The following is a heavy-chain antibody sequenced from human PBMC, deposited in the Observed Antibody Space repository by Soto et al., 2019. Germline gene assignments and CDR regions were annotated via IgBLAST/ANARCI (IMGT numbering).Heavy chain of an antibody. J-gene: IGHJ4*02. CDR2: ISSSSGTI. V-gene: IGHV3-48*02. CDR3: VRYLTRAPEKFDY. Sequence: EVQLVESGGGLVQPGGSLRLSCAASGFTFSSYSMNWVRQAPGKGLEWVSYISSSSGTIYYADSVKGRFTISRDNAKNSLYLQMRSLRDEDAAVYYCVRYLTRAPEKFDYWGQGTLVTVSS. D-gene: IGHD1-1*01. CDR1: GFTFSSYS.